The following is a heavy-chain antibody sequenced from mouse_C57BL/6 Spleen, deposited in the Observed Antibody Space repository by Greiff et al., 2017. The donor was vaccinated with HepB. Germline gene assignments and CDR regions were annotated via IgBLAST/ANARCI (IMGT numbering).Heavy chain of an antibody. CDR3: ARGIYYDYEGFAY. Sequence: EVHLVESGPGLVKPSQSLSLTCSVTGYSITSGYYWNWIRQFPGNKLEWMGYISYDGSNNYNPSLKNRISITRDTSKNQFFLKLNSVTTEDTATYYCARGIYYDYEGFAYWGQGTLVTVSA. D-gene: IGHD2-4*01. V-gene: IGHV3-6*01. CDR1: GYSITSGYY. J-gene: IGHJ3*01. CDR2: ISYDGSN.